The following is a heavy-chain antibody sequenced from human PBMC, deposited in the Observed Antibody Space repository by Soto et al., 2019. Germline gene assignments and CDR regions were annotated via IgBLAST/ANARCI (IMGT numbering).Heavy chain of an antibody. V-gene: IGHV3-11*01. J-gene: IGHJ3*02. Sequence: GGSLRLSCAASGFTFSDYYMSWIRQAPGKGLEWVSYISSSGSTIYYADSVKGRFTISRDNAKNSLYLQMNSLRAEDTAVYYCAGTYYDILTGSPDAIDIWGQGAMVTVSS. CDR2: ISSSGSTI. CDR1: GFTFSDYY. CDR3: AGTYYDILTGSPDAIDI. D-gene: IGHD3-9*01.